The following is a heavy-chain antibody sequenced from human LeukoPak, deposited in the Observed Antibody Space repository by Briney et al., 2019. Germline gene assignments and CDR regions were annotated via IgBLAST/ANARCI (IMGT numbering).Heavy chain of an antibody. CDR2: IKRDGDEK. Sequence: PGGSLRLSCAASGFTFSAYRMGWVRLTPGKGREWVANIKRDGDEKYSVDSVKGRFTISRDNAKNSLYLQMNSLRAEDTALYYCAKGIEMATISPSDYWGQGTLVTVSS. D-gene: IGHD5-24*01. CDR1: GFTFSAYR. J-gene: IGHJ4*02. CDR3: AKGIEMATISPSDY. V-gene: IGHV3-7*03.